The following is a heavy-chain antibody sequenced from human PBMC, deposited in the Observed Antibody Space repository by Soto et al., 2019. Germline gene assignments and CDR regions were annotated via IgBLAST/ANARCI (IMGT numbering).Heavy chain of an antibody. CDR3: AREQYGFWSGYPMHYYYYGMDV. CDR1: GGSISSGDYY. CDR2: IYYSGST. D-gene: IGHD3-3*01. J-gene: IGHJ6*02. V-gene: IGHV4-30-4*01. Sequence: PSETLSLTCTVSGGSISSGDYYWSWSRQPPGKGLEWIGYIYYSGSTYYNPSLKSRVTISVDTSKNQFSLKLSSVTAADTAVYYCAREQYGFWSGYPMHYYYYGMDVWGQGTTVTVSS.